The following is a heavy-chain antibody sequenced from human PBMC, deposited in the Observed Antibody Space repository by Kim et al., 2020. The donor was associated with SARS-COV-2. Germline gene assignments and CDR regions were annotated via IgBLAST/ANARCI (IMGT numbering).Heavy chain of an antibody. CDR1: GYNFNIHW. D-gene: IGHD5-12*01. CDR3: ARHGQVATIAGNWFDP. Sequence: GESLKISCKASGYNFNIHWIAWVRQMPGKGLQWMGIIYPDDSDARYSPSFQGQVTISADKSISTVYLQLSSLKASDTAIYFCARHGQVATIAGNWFDPWGQGTLVIVSS. CDR2: IYPDDSDA. J-gene: IGHJ5*02. V-gene: IGHV5-51*01.